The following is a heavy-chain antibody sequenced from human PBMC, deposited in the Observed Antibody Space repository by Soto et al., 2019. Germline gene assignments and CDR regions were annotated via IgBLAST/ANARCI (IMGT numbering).Heavy chain of an antibody. Sequence: QVQLQESGPGLVKPSQTLSLTCTVSGGSISSGGYYWSWIRQHPGKGLEWIGYIYYSGSTYYNPSLKSRVTISVDTSKNQFSLKLSSVTAADTAVYYCARESGVVVVPAAMGGWFDPWGQGTLVTVSS. V-gene: IGHV4-31*03. J-gene: IGHJ5*02. CDR1: GGSISSGGYY. D-gene: IGHD2-2*01. CDR2: IYYSGST. CDR3: ARESGVVVVPAAMGGWFDP.